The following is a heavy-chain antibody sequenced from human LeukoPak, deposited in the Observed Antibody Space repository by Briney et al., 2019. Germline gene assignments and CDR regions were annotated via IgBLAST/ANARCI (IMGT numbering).Heavy chain of an antibody. D-gene: IGHD6-19*01. CDR1: GESFSDYF. CDR2: MSSSGIS. Sequence: SETLSLTCAVYGESFSDYFWSWIRQPAGKGLEWIGRMSSSGISTYSPSLKSRVTISIDTSRNQFSMNLNSVTAADTAVYYCAKGAGPPWFDPWGQGTLVTVSS. J-gene: IGHJ5*02. V-gene: IGHV4-59*10. CDR3: AKGAGPPWFDP.